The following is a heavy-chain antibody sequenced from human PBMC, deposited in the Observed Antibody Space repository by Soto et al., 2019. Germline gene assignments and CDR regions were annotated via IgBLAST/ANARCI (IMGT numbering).Heavy chain of an antibody. J-gene: IGHJ4*02. CDR2: IYYSGTT. CDR1: VDSFSISRYY. V-gene: IGHV4-39*01. D-gene: IGHD5-12*01. CDR3: ARQKGGYNLGDY. Sequence: SETLSLTCHLFVDSFSISRYYWGWVRQPPGRGLEFIGSIYYSGTTYYNSSLEGRVTISVDRSKTLFSLKLSSVTAADTAVYYCARQKGGYNLGDYWGQGTLVTVSS.